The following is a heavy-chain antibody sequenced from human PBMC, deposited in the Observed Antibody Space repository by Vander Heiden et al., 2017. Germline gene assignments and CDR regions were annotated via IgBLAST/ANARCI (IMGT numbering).Heavy chain of an antibody. CDR2: INASNGNT. Sequence: QVQLVPSGAEVKKPGASVKVSCKASGYTFTSYAMHWVRQAPGQRLEWMGWINASNGNTKYSQKFQGRVTITRDTSASTAYMELSSLRSEDTAVYYCAREQLRTTVTTVNLFDPWGQGTLVTVSS. D-gene: IGHD4-17*01. CDR3: AREQLRTTVTTVNLFDP. J-gene: IGHJ5*02. CDR1: GYTFTSYA. V-gene: IGHV1-3*01.